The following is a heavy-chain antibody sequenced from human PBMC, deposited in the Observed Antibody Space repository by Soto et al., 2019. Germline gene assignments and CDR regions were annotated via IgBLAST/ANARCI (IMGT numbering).Heavy chain of an antibody. V-gene: IGHV4-34*01. J-gene: IGHJ4*02. CDR1: GGSFSGYY. CDR2: INHSGST. CDR3: ARGLGYSYGREFDY. Sequence: SETLSLTCAVYGGSFSGYYWSWISKPPGKGLEWIGEINHSGSTNYNPSLKSRVTISVDTSKNQFSLKLSSVTAADTAVYYCARGLGYSYGREFDYWGQGTLVTVSS. D-gene: IGHD5-18*01.